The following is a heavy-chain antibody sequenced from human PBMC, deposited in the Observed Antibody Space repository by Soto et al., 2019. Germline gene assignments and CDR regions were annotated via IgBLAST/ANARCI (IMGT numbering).Heavy chain of an antibody. Sequence: SETLSLTCTVSNGSISTYYWSWIRQPPGKGLEWIGYLYYTGSTKYNPSLKSRVTISLDTSNTQFSLKLSSVTAADTAVYYCARGLAAYYDYWGQGTLVTVSS. V-gene: IGHV4-59*01. D-gene: IGHD6-25*01. CDR1: NGSISTYY. CDR2: LYYTGST. CDR3: ARGLAAYYDY. J-gene: IGHJ4*02.